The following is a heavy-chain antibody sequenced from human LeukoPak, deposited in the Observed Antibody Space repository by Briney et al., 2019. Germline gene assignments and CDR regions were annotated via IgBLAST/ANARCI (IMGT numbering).Heavy chain of an antibody. J-gene: IGHJ4*02. Sequence: GGSLRLSCAASGLTFSSYAMHWVRQAPGKGLEWVAVISYDGSNKYYADSVKGRFTISRDNSKNTLYLQMNSLRAEDTAVYYCARMTTGTFDYWGQGTLVTVSS. CDR2: ISYDGSNK. CDR3: ARMTTGTFDY. CDR1: GLTFSSYA. V-gene: IGHV3-30-3*01. D-gene: IGHD4-17*01.